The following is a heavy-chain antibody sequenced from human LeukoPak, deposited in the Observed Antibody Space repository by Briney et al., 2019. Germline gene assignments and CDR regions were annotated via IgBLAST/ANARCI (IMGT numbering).Heavy chain of an antibody. J-gene: IGHJ4*02. CDR1: GYSFTSYW. CDR2: IYPGDSDA. Sequence: GESLKISCKGSGYSFTSYWIGWVRQMPGKGLKWMGIIYPGDSDARCSPSFQGQVTISADKSISTAYLQWSSLKASDTAMYYCARRRDLYSGSYYPFDYWGQGTLVTVSS. D-gene: IGHD1-26*01. V-gene: IGHV5-51*01. CDR3: ARRRDLYSGSYYPFDY.